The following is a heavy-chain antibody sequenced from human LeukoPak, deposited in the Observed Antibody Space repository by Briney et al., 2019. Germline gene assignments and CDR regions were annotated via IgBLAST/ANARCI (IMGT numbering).Heavy chain of an antibody. V-gene: IGHV3-30*04. CDR2: ISYDGSNK. Sequence: PGGSLRLSCAASGFTFSSYAMHWVRQAPGKGLEWVAVISYDGSNKYYADSVKGRFTISRDNSKNTLYLQMNSLRAEDTAVYYCARAQNYYYYYMDVWGKGTTVTISS. CDR3: ARAQNYYYYYMDV. J-gene: IGHJ6*03. CDR1: GFTFSSYA.